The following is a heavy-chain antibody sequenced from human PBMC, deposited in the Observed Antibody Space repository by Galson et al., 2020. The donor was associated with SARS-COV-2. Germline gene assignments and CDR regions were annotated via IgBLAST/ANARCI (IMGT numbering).Heavy chain of an antibody. J-gene: IGHJ3*02. V-gene: IGHV4-39*02. CDR3: ARLRELHCGGDCDAFDI. CDR1: YGSLSHTNFH. D-gene: IGHD2-21*02. CDR2: LYRSGSA. Sequence: SETLSLTCTVSYGSLSHTNFHWGWIRQTPGKGLEWIGTLYRSGSAYYTPSLKSRATIAVDTSKSHFSLALASVTAADTAVYYCARLRELHCGGDCDAFDIWGQGTMVAVSS.